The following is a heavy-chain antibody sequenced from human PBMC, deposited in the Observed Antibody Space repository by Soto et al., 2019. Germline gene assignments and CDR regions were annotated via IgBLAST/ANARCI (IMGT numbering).Heavy chain of an antibody. Sequence: ASVKVSCKASGYTFTSYGIGWVRQAPGQGLEWMGWISAYNGNTNYAQKLQGRVTMTTDTSTSTAYMELRSLRSDDTAVYYCAILVTYYYDSSGSPGAFDIWGQGTMVTVSS. CDR1: GYTFTSYG. V-gene: IGHV1-18*01. D-gene: IGHD3-22*01. CDR2: ISAYNGNT. CDR3: AILVTYYYDSSGSPGAFDI. J-gene: IGHJ3*02.